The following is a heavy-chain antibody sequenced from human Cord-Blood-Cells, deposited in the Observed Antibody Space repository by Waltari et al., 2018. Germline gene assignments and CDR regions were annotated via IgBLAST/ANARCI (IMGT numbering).Heavy chain of an antibody. Sequence: QVQLQQWGAGLLKPSETLSLTCAVYGGSFSGYYWGWIRQPPGKGLEWIGEINHSGSTNYNPSLKSRVTISVDTSKNQFSLKLSSVTAADTAVYYCARGRRLRITMVRGVINWFDPWGQGTLVTVSS. V-gene: IGHV4-34*01. CDR1: GGSFSGYY. D-gene: IGHD3-10*01. CDR2: INHSGST. CDR3: ARGRRLRITMVRGVINWFDP. J-gene: IGHJ5*02.